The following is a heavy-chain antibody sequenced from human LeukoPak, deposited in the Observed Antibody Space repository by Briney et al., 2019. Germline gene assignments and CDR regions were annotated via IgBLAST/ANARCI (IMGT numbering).Heavy chain of an antibody. CDR1: GYSISSGYY. CDR2: IYHSGRT. D-gene: IGHD2-2*01. CDR3: ARERREQLLPPYTRSVTYFDY. V-gene: IGHV4-38-2*02. Sequence: PSETLSLTCTVSGYSISSGYYWGWIRQPPGKGLEWIGSIYHSGRTFYNPSLKSRVTISIGTSKNQFSLKLSSVTAADTAVYYCARERREQLLPPYTRSVTYFDYWGQGTLVTVSS. J-gene: IGHJ4*02.